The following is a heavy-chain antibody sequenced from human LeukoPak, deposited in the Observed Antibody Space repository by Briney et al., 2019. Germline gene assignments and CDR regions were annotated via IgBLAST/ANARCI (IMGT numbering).Heavy chain of an antibody. CDR3: ARAVREGRMDY. J-gene: IGHJ4*02. V-gene: IGHV4-59*01. CDR2: IYYSGST. D-gene: IGHD3-10*01. Sequence: SETLSLTCTVSGDSISSYYWSWIRQPPGKGLEWIGYIYYSGSTNYNPSLKSRVTISVDTSKNQFSLKLSSVTAADTAVYYCARAVREGRMDYWGQGTLVTVSS. CDR1: GDSISSYY.